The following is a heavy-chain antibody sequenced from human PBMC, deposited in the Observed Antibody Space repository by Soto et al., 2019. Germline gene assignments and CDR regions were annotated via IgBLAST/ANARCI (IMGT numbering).Heavy chain of an antibody. CDR3: ARDLTYYDFWSGTYGMDA. V-gene: IGHV1-18*04. CDR1: GYTFTSYG. Sequence: ASVKVSCKASGYTFTSYGISWVRQAPGQGLEWMGWISAYNGNTNYAQKLQGRVTMTTDTSTSTAYMELRSLRSDDTAVYYCARDLTYYDFWSGTYGMDAWGQGTTVTV. J-gene: IGHJ6*02. CDR2: ISAYNGNT. D-gene: IGHD3-3*01.